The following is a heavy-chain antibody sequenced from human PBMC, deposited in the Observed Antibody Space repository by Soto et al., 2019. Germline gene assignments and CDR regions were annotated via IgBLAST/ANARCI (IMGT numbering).Heavy chain of an antibody. Sequence: GGSLRLSCSASGFTFSNYSMHWVRQGPGKGLVWVSVISGSGSSTYYADSVKGRFTISRDNYKNTLYLQMNSLRAEDTAVYYCAKFITMIVVVIGDAFDIWGQGTMVTVSS. CDR3: AKFITMIVVVIGDAFDI. V-gene: IGHV3-23*01. J-gene: IGHJ3*02. D-gene: IGHD3-22*01. CDR1: GFTFSNYS. CDR2: ISGSGSST.